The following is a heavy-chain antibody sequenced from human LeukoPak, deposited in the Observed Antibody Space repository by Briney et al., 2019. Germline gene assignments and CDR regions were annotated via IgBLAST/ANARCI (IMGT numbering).Heavy chain of an antibody. V-gene: IGHV3-23*01. J-gene: IGHJ4*02. CDR1: GFTFSSYG. Sequence: GGTLRLSCAASGFTFSSYGMNWVRQAPGKGLEWVSAISGSGGSTYYADSVKGRFTISRDNSKNTLYLQMNSLRAEDTAVYYCAKVYQGYSSGPNADYWGQGTLVTVSS. CDR2: ISGSGGST. CDR3: AKVYQGYSSGPNADY. D-gene: IGHD6-19*01.